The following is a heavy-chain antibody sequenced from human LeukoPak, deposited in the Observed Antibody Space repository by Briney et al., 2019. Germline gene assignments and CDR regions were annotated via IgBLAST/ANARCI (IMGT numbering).Heavy chain of an antibody. Sequence: GGSLRLSCAASGFTFSGYWMHWVRQAPGKGLVWVSRINGDGSSTGYADSVKGRFTISRDNAKNMLYLQMNSLRAEDTAVYYCARGGSYSASHFDYWGQGTLVTASS. J-gene: IGHJ4*02. D-gene: IGHD1-26*01. CDR2: INGDGSST. V-gene: IGHV3-74*01. CDR1: GFTFSGYW. CDR3: ARGGSYSASHFDY.